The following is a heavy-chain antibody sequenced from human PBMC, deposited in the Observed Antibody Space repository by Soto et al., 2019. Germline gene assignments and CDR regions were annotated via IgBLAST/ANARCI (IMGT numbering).Heavy chain of an antibody. D-gene: IGHD1-26*01. CDR2: IYYSGST. J-gene: IGHJ5*02. Sequence: QLQLQEAGPGLVKPSATLSLTCTVSGGSISSSSYYWGWIRQPPGKGVGWIGSIYYSGSTYYNPPLKSRLAMSEDTSKNQFPLKLSYVTAGDSCGYYCARQLDSGSYIGWFDPWGQGTLVTVSS. CDR1: GGSISSSSYY. CDR3: ARQLDSGSYIGWFDP. V-gene: IGHV4-39*01.